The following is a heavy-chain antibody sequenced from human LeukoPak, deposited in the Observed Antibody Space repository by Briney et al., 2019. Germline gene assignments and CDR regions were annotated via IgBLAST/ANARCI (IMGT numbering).Heavy chain of an antibody. J-gene: IGHJ4*02. CDR1: GYTFTGYY. CDR2: INPNSGGT. Sequence: ASVKVSCKASGYTFTGYYMHWVRQAPGQGLEWMGWINPNSGGTNYAQKFQGRVTMTRDTSISSAYMELSRLRSDDTAVYYCASASSGSSTHDYWGQGTLVTVSS. V-gene: IGHV1-2*02. D-gene: IGHD2-2*01. CDR3: ASASSGSSTHDY.